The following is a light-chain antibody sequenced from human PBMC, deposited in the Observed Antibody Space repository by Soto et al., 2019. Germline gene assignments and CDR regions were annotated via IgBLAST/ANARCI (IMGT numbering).Light chain of an antibody. CDR3: SSYTSSSPPYV. CDR1: RRDDGGYNY. Sequence: QSALTQPASVTGSPRQSINISCTGTRRDDGGYNYVSWYQQHPGKAPKLMIYEVSNRPSGVSNRFSGSKSGNTASLTISGLQAEDEADYYCSSYTSSSPPYVFGTGTKLTVL. J-gene: IGLJ1*01. V-gene: IGLV2-14*01. CDR2: EVS.